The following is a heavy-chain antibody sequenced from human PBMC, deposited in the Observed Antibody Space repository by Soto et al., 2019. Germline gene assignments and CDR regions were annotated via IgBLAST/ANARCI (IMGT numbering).Heavy chain of an antibody. V-gene: IGHV3-33*01. CDR2: IVADGTGL. Sequence: QVQLVESGGGVVQPGRSLRLSCAASGFRFSNYGMHWVRQAPGKGLEWLAVIVADGTGLHYADSVRGRFTISRDNSKNTLYLHLNSLGADDTAIYFCARDDDLPDNCLDHWGQGTLVTVSS. CDR1: GFRFSNYG. CDR3: ARDDDLPDNCLDH. J-gene: IGHJ5*02.